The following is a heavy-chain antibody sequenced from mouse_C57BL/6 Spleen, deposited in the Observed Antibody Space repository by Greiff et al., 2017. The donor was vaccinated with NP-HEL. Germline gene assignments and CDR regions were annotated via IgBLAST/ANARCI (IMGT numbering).Heavy chain of an antibody. J-gene: IGHJ4*01. V-gene: IGHV5-4*01. Sequence: EVKLVESGGGLVKPGGSLKLSCAASGFTFSSYAMSWVRQTPEKRLEWVATISDGGSYTYYPDNVKGRFTISRDNAKNNLYLQMSHLKSEDTAMYYCARDGGGTVVALDYYYAMDYWGQGTSVTVSS. CDR1: GFTFSSYA. CDR2: ISDGGSYT. CDR3: ARDGGGTVVALDYYYAMDY. D-gene: IGHD1-1*01.